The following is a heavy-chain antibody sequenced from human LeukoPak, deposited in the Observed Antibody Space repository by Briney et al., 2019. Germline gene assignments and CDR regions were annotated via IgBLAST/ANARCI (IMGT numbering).Heavy chain of an antibody. CDR1: GGSISSGSYY. CDR3: ARDAPTAYCSGGSCYFDY. D-gene: IGHD2-15*01. V-gene: IGHV4-61*02. CDR2: IYTSGST. Sequence: SETLSLTCTVSGGSISSGSYYWSWIRQPAGKRLEWIGRIYTSGSTNYNPSLKSRVTISLDTSKNQFSLNLSSVTAADTAVYYCARDAPTAYCSGGSCYFDYWGRGTLVTVSS. J-gene: IGHJ4*02.